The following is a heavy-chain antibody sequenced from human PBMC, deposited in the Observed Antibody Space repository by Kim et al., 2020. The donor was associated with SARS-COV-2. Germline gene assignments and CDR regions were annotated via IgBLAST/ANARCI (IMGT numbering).Heavy chain of an antibody. J-gene: IGHJ6*02. CDR3: ARRLSFYGMDV. V-gene: IGHV3-48*02. Sequence: YDADSVKGPFTISRDHGKNSLYLQMNSLTDEDTAVYYCARRLSFYGMDVWGQGTTVTVSS. D-gene: IGHD2-8*01.